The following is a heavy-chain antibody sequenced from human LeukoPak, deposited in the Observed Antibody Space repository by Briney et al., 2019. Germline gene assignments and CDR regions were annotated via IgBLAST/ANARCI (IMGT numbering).Heavy chain of an antibody. D-gene: IGHD3-22*01. Sequence: SETLSLTCTVSGGSISSYYWSWIRQSPGKGLEGMGYIYYSGSTNYNPSLKSRVTISGDMSKKQFALKLSSVTAADTAVYYCARAPIYDSSGYGTFDIWGQGTMVTVSS. V-gene: IGHV4-59*01. J-gene: IGHJ3*02. CDR2: IYYSGST. CDR1: GGSISSYY. CDR3: ARAPIYDSSGYGTFDI.